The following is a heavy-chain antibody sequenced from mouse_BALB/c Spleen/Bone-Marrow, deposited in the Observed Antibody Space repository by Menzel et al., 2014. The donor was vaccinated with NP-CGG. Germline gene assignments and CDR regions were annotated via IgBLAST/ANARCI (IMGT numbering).Heavy chain of an antibody. CDR3: ARRDWDGGYYFDY. CDR1: GYSFTGYY. J-gene: IGHJ2*01. D-gene: IGHD4-1*01. Sequence: LVKTGASVKISCKASGYSFTGYYMHWVKQSHGKSLEWIGYISCYNGATSYNQKFKGKATFTVDTSSGTAYMQFNSLTSEDSAVYYCARRDWDGGYYFDYWGQGTTLTVSS. V-gene: IGHV1S34*01. CDR2: ISCYNGAT.